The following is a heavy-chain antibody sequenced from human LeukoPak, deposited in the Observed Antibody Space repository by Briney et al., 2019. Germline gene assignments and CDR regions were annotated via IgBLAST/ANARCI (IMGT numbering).Heavy chain of an antibody. V-gene: IGHV3-30-3*01. CDR2: ISYDGSNK. Sequence: GGSLRLSCAVSGFTFSSYAMHWVRQAPGKGLEWVAVISYDGSNKYYADSVKGRFTISRDNSKNTLYLQMNSLRAEDTAVYYCAREPGSSWDYWGQGTLVTVSS. CDR1: GFTFSSYA. CDR3: AREPGSSWDY. J-gene: IGHJ4*02. D-gene: IGHD6-6*01.